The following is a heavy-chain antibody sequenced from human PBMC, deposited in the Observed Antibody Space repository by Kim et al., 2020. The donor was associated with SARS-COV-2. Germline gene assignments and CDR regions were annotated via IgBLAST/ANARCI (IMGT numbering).Heavy chain of an antibody. J-gene: IGHJ4*02. Sequence: ASVKVSCKASGYTFTSYAMNWVRQAPGQGLEWMGWINTNTGNPTYAQGFTGRFVFSLDTSVSTAYLQISSLKAEDTAVYYCAREGTMGMVYAMGGSFDYWGQGTLVTVSS. D-gene: IGHD2-8*01. V-gene: IGHV7-4-1*02. CDR1: GYTFTSYA. CDR2: INTNTGNP. CDR3: AREGTMGMVYAMGGSFDY.